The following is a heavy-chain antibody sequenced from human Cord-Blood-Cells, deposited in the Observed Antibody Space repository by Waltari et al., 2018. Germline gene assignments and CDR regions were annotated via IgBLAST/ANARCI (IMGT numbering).Heavy chain of an antibody. Sequence: QVQLVQSGAAAQQPGSSVKASCKAAGGTFSSYAFSWVRQAPGQGLEWMGGIIPIFGTANYAQKFQGRVTITADESTSTAYMELSSLRSEDTAVYYCARDPAAHFDYWGQGTLVTVSS. D-gene: IGHD6-13*01. CDR3: ARDPAAHFDY. CDR1: GGTFSSYA. V-gene: IGHV1-69*01. J-gene: IGHJ4*02. CDR2: IIPIFGTA.